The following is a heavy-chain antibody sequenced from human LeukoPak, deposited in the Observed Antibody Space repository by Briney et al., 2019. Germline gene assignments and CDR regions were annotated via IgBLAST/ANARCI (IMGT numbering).Heavy chain of an antibody. CDR3: ARDPTGIAAAGTDY. V-gene: IGHV3-23*01. D-gene: IGHD6-13*01. CDR2: ISGSGGRT. J-gene: IGHJ4*02. Sequence: GGSLRLSCAASGFTFSSYALNWVRQAPGKGLEWVSGISGSGGRTYYADSVKGRFTISRDNSKNTLYLQMNSLRAEDTAVYYCARDPTGIAAAGTDYWGQGTLVTVSS. CDR1: GFTFSSYA.